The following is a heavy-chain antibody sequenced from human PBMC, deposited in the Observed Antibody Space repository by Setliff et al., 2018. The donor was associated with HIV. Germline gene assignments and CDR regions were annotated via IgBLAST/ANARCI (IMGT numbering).Heavy chain of an antibody. CDR1: GGSFNDYY. CDR3: AREESTEDYGSGSYGPTFPPPLIY. J-gene: IGHJ4*02. Sequence: PSETLSLTCAVYGGSFNDYYWTWIRQPPGKGLEWIGEIDHSGSTKYHASLKSRVTISVDTSKNQFSLKLSSVTAADTAVYYCAREESTEDYGSGSYGPTFPPPLIYWGQGTLVTVSS. CDR2: IDHSGST. D-gene: IGHD3-10*01. V-gene: IGHV4-34*01.